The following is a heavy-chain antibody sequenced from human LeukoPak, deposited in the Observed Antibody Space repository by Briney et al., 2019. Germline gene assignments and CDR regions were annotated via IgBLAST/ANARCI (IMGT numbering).Heavy chain of an antibody. Sequence: GWALRLSCAASGFTFSSYALIWVRQAPGKGLEWVSAISGSSDSTLFADSVKGRFTISRDNSKNTLYLQMNSLRAEATAVYYCAKTQRDCSSTSCSRYFGMDVWGQGTTVTVSS. V-gene: IGHV3-23*01. CDR2: ISGSSDST. CDR1: GFTFSSYA. D-gene: IGHD2-2*01. CDR3: AKTQRDCSSTSCSRYFGMDV. J-gene: IGHJ6*02.